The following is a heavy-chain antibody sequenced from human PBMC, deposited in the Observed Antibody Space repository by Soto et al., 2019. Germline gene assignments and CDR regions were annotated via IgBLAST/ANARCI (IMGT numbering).Heavy chain of an antibody. V-gene: IGHV3-23*01. Sequence: DVQLLASGGGLVQPEGSLRLSCAASGFTFSSYAMGWVHQGPGKGLEWVAVVSIGGSTHYADSVRGRFTISRDNSKNTLSLQMNSLTAEDTAVYFCAKRRGAGGHFDYWGQGALVTVSS. CDR3: AKRRGAGGHFDY. D-gene: IGHD2-15*01. CDR1: GFTFSSYA. CDR2: VSIGGST. J-gene: IGHJ4*02.